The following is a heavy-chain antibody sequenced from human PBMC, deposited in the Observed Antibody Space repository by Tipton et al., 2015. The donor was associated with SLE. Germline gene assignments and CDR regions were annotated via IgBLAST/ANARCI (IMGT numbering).Heavy chain of an antibody. CDR1: GYSFTSYW. D-gene: IGHD5-12*01. V-gene: IGHV5-51*03. J-gene: IGHJ5*02. CDR2: IYPGDSDT. Sequence: VQLVQSGAEVKKPGESLKISCKGSGYSFTSYWIGWVRQMPGKGLEWMGIIYPGDSDTRYSPSFQGQVTISADKSISTAYLQWSSLKASDTAMYYCARRAVDSGYDFNWFDPWGQGTLVTVSS. CDR3: ARRAVDSGYDFNWFDP.